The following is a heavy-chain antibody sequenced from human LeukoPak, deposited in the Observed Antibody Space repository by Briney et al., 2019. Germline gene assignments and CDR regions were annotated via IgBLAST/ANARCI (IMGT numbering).Heavy chain of an antibody. CDR1: GYTFTSYG. CDR2: ISACNGNT. V-gene: IGHV1-18*01. CDR3: ARDLTYCGGDCYPDAFDI. J-gene: IGHJ3*02. D-gene: IGHD2-21*01. Sequence: GASVKVSCKASGYTFTSYGISWVRQAPGQGLEWMGWISACNGNTNYAQNLQGRVTMTTDTSTSTAYMELRSLRSDDTAVYYCARDLTYCGGDCYPDAFDIWGQGTMVTVSS.